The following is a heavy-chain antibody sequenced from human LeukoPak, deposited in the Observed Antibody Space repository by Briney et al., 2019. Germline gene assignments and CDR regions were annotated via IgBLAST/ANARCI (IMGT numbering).Heavy chain of an antibody. D-gene: IGHD1-26*01. CDR3: ARLYRVGATTGDAFDI. Sequence: SETLSLTCTVSGGSISSYYWSWIRQPAGKGLEWIGRICTSGSTNYNPSLKSRVTMSVDTSKNQFSLKLSSVTAADTAVYYCARLYRVGATTGDAFDIWGQGTMVTVSS. CDR2: ICTSGST. J-gene: IGHJ3*02. V-gene: IGHV4-4*07. CDR1: GGSISSYY.